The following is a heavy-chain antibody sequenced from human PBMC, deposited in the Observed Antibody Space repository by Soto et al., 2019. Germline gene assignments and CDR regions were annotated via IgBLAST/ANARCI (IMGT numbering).Heavy chain of an antibody. J-gene: IGHJ6*03. V-gene: IGHV3-23*01. CDR1: GFTFSRYA. CDR3: AKDPTRGNYYYMDV. CDR2: ISGSGGST. D-gene: IGHD3-10*01. Sequence: GGSLRLSCAASGFTFSRYAMSWVRQAPGKGLEWVSAISGSGGSTYYADSVKGRFTISRDNSKNTLYLQMNSLRAEDTAVYYCAKDPTRGNYYYMDVWGKGTTVTVSS.